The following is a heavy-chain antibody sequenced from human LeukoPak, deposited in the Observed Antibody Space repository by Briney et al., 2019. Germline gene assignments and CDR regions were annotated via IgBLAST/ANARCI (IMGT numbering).Heavy chain of an antibody. J-gene: IGHJ4*02. CDR3: ARAYDILTGYYAY. CDR1: GYTFTGYY. D-gene: IGHD3-9*01. Sequence: RASVKVSCKASGYTFTGYYMHWVRQAPGQGLEWMGWINPNSGGTNYAQKFQGRVTMTRDTSISTAYMELSRLRSDDTAVYYCARAYDILTGYYAYWGQGTLVTVSS. CDR2: INPNSGGT. V-gene: IGHV1-2*02.